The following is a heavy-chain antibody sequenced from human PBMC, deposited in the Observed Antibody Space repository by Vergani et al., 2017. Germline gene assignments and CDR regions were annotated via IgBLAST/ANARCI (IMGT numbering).Heavy chain of an antibody. V-gene: IGHV3-23*01. CDR1: GFPFNSYA. Sequence: QLLESGGGLIQPGGSLSPPCQASGFPFNSYAMTWVRRAPGKGLEWVSVINNNGGSTYSADSVKGRFTISRDNSKNTLYLQMTDLRAEDTATYYCAKVCGSTSCPYGGGAFDVWGHGTMVTVSS. CDR3: AKVCGSTSCPYGGGAFDV. J-gene: IGHJ3*01. CDR2: INNNGGST. D-gene: IGHD2-2*01.